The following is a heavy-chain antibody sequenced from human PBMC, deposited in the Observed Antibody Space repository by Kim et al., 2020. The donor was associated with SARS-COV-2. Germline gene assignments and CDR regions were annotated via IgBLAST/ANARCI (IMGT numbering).Heavy chain of an antibody. Sequence: SETLSLTCTVSGGSISSYYWSWIRQPPGKGLEWIGYIYYSGSTNYNPSPKSRVTISVDTSKNQFSLKLSSVTAADTAVYYCARARGSGYWVDYWGQGTLVTVSS. J-gene: IGHJ4*02. CDR1: GGSISSYY. V-gene: IGHV4-59*13. D-gene: IGHD3-3*01. CDR2: IYYSGST. CDR3: ARARGSGYWVDY.